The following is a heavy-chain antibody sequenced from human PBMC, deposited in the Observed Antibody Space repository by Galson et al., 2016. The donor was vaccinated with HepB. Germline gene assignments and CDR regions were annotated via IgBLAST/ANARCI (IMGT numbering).Heavy chain of an antibody. CDR2: IAGDGSEK. CDR1: GFTFSFSVYW. Sequence: SLRLSCAASGFTFSFSVYWMSWVRQAPGKGLEWVANIAGDGSEKYYVDSVKGRFTISRDNAKNSLYLQMNGLRVEDTAVYYCVRDDYGPAWFDPRGQGTQVTVSS. V-gene: IGHV3-7*04. J-gene: IGHJ5*02. CDR3: VRDDYGPAWFDP. D-gene: IGHD4/OR15-4a*01.